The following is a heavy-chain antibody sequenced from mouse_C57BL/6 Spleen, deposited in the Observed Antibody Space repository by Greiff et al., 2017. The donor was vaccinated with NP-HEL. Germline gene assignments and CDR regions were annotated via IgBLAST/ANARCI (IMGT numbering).Heavy chain of an antibody. Sequence: QVQLKQSGAELVKPGASVKMSCKASGYTFTSYWITWVKQRPGQGLEWIGDIYPGSGSTNYNEKFKSKATLTVDTSSSTAYMQLSSLTSEDSAVYYCARYYYGSSSWYFGVWGTGTTVTVSS. V-gene: IGHV1-55*01. CDR3: ARYYYGSSSWYFGV. CDR2: IYPGSGST. D-gene: IGHD1-1*01. CDR1: GYTFTSYW. J-gene: IGHJ1*03.